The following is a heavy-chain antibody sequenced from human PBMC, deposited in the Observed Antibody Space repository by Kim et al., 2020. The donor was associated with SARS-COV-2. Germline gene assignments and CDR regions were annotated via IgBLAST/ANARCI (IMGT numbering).Heavy chain of an antibody. CDR2: IDPGDSQT. CDR3: ATHRKPNCGPYCYPGNI. D-gene: IGHD2-21*01. Sequence: GESLKISCQASGYTINTYWIGWVRQMPGKGLEWMGMIDPGDSQTHYGPPFKGQVTMSVDKSKETAYLQWAGLQDSDTAMYFCATHRKPNCGPYCYPGNIWGHGTMVIVSS. J-gene: IGHJ3*02. V-gene: IGHV5-51*01. CDR1: GYTINTYW.